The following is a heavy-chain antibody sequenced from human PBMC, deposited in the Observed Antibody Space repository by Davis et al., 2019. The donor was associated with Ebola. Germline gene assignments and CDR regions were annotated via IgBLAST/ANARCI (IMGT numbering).Heavy chain of an antibody. Sequence: GESLKISCAASGFTFSDYYMSWIRQAPGKGLEWVSYISSSSSYTNYADSVKGRFTISRGNSKNTLYLQMNSLRVDDTAVYFCARERDGWYRYFDLWGQGTLVAVSS. V-gene: IGHV3-11*06. J-gene: IGHJ4*02. CDR3: ARERDGWYRYFDL. CDR2: ISSSSSYT. D-gene: IGHD6-19*01. CDR1: GFTFSDYY.